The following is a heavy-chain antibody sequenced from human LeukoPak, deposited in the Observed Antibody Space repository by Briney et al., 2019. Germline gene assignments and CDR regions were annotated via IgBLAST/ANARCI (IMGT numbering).Heavy chain of an antibody. CDR1: GFTFTSSA. V-gene: IGHV1-58*01. CDR3: AAGYSGYEYPNC. CDR2: IVVGSGNT. J-gene: IGHJ4*02. Sequence: SVKVSCKASGFTFTSSAVQWVRQARGQRLEWIGWIVVGSGNTNYAQKFQERVIIIRDMSTRTVYMELSSLTFEDTDVYYCAAGYSGYEYPNCWGQGTLVTVSS. D-gene: IGHD5-12*01.